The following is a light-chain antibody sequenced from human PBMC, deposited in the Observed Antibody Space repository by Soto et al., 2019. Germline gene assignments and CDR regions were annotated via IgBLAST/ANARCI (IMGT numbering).Light chain of an antibody. V-gene: IGKV3D-20*02. CDR3: QQRSDWPLIT. J-gene: IGKJ5*01. Sequence: IVVKLSPGTLSLSPRERATLSCRASQSVSSSYLAWYQQQPGQAPRLLIYGASSRATGIPDRFSGSGSGTDFTLTISRLEPEDFAVYYCQQRSDWPLITFGQGTRLEIK. CDR1: QSVSSSY. CDR2: GAS.